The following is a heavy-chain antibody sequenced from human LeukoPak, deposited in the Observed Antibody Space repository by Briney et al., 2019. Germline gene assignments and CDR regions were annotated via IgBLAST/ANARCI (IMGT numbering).Heavy chain of an antibody. V-gene: IGHV1-69*04. Sequence: ASVKVSCKASGGTFSSYAISWVRQAPGQGLEWMGRIIPILGIANYAQKFQGRVTITADKSTGTAYMELSSLRSEDTAVYYCARDIPQPDAFDIWGRGTMVTVSS. J-gene: IGHJ3*02. CDR2: IIPILGIA. CDR3: ARDIPQPDAFDI. D-gene: IGHD6-13*01. CDR1: GGTFSSYA.